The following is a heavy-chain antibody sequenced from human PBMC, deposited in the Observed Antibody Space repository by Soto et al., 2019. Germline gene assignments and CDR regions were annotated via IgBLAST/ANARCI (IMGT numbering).Heavy chain of an antibody. D-gene: IGHD3-10*01. CDR1: GFTFSSYE. V-gene: IGHV3-48*03. J-gene: IGHJ3*01. Sequence: LRLSCAASGFTFSSYEMNWVRQAPGRGLEWVSYISSSGHTIYYADSVQGRFTISRDSAKNSLYLQMNSLRAEDTAVYYCARGEWKAFDFWGQGTMVTVSS. CDR2: ISSSGHTI. CDR3: ARGEWKAFDF.